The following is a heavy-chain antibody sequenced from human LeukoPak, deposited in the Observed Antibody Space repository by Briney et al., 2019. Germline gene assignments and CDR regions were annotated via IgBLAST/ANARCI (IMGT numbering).Heavy chain of an antibody. CDR2: IYYSGST. J-gene: IGHJ6*03. D-gene: IGHD6-19*01. Sequence: SEALSLTCTVSGGSISSSSYYWGWIRQPPGKGLEWIGNIYYSGSTYYNPSLKSRVTISVDTSKNQFSLKLSSVTAADTAVYYCAGAKFGWSHYYYYYMDVWGKGTTVTISS. CDR1: GGSISSSSYY. CDR3: AGAKFGWSHYYYYYMDV. V-gene: IGHV4-39*01.